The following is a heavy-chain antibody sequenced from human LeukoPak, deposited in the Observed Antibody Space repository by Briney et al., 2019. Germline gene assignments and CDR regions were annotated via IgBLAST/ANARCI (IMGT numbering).Heavy chain of an antibody. CDR1: GGSISSYY. Sequence: SETLSLTCTVSGGSISSYYWSWIRQPPGKGLEWIGYIYYSGSNNYNPSLKSRVTISVDTSKNQFSLKLSSVTAADTAVYYCARQGADGAFDIWGQETMVTVSS. CDR3: ARQGADGAFDI. J-gene: IGHJ3*02. V-gene: IGHV4-59*08. D-gene: IGHD1-26*01. CDR2: IYYSGSN.